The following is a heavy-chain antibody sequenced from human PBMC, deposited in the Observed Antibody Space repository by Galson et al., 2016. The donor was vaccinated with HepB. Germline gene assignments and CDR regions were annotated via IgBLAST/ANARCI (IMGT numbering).Heavy chain of an antibody. Sequence: SLRLSCAVSGFNFRDYAMGWVRQAPGKGLEWVAGITGSGVGTFHADSVKGRFTTSGDNAKNSLYLQMNILSAEDTAIYYCARGSMSHQFFKHWGLGTPVTVSS. D-gene: IGHD6-6*01. CDR3: ARGSMSHQFFKH. J-gene: IGHJ1*01. CDR1: GFNFRDYA. CDR2: ITGSGVGT. V-gene: IGHV3-11*04.